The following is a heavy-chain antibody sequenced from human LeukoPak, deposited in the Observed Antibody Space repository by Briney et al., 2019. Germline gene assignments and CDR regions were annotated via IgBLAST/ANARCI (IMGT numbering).Heavy chain of an antibody. Sequence: GGSLRHSCAASGFTFSSYWMHWVRQAPGKGLVWVSRINSDGSSTNYADSVKGRFTISRDNAKNTLYLQMNSLRAEDTAVYYCAKDISYYYGSGSYYGNGAFDIWGQGTMVTVSS. J-gene: IGHJ3*02. V-gene: IGHV3-74*01. CDR2: INSDGSST. CDR3: AKDISYYYGSGSYYGNGAFDI. D-gene: IGHD3-10*01. CDR1: GFTFSSYW.